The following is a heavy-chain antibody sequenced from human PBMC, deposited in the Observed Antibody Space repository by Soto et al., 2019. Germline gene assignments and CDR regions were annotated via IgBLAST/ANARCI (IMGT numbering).Heavy chain of an antibody. CDR3: ATLQLGREEIFDS. CDR2: ISETSIAI. J-gene: IGHJ4*02. Sequence: EVQLVESGGGLVQPGGSLRLSCAASGFNFKTYSMNWVRQAPGKGLEWVSYISETSIAIYYRDSVKGRFTISRDKARNTLYLQMNSLRDEDTAVYYCATLQLGREEIFDSWGQGTLVTVSS. V-gene: IGHV3-48*02. CDR1: GFNFKTYS. D-gene: IGHD1-1*01.